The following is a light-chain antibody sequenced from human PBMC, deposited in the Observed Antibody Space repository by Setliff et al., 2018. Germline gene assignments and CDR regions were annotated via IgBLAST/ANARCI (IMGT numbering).Light chain of an antibody. CDR2: EVT. CDR1: IGDVGAYDS. J-gene: IGLJ1*01. V-gene: IGLV2-14*01. CDR3: SAYTSSSTYV. Sequence: QSALTQPASVSGSPGQSITISCSGTIGDVGAYDSVSWYQHHPGKAPKLVIYEVTNRPSGISNRFSGSKSGNSASLIISGLQAEDEADYYCSAYTSSSTYVFGTGTKGTV.